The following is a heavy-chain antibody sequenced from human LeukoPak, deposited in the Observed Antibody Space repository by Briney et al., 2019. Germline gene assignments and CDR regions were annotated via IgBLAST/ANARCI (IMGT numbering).Heavy chain of an antibody. V-gene: IGHV4-39*01. J-gene: IGHJ3*02. Sequence: PSETLSLTCTVSGASISSSSYYWGWIRKSPGKGLEWIGSIYYSGSTYFNPSLKSRVTMSVDTSKNHFSLKLTSVTAVDTAVYYCARHPGYYDSSGYYVSAFDIWGQGTMVTVSS. CDR1: GASISSSSYY. D-gene: IGHD3-22*01. CDR3: ARHPGYYDSSGYYVSAFDI. CDR2: IYYSGST.